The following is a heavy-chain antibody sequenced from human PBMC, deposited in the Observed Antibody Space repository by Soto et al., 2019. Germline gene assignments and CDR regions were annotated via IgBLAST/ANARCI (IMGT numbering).Heavy chain of an antibody. D-gene: IGHD6-6*01. J-gene: IGHJ5*02. Sequence: GGSLRLSCAASGFTFSSYGMHWVRQAPGKGLEWVAVISYDGSNKYYADSVKGRFTISRDNSKNTLYLQMNSLRAEDTAVYYCAKPVEGSSSAAHWFDPWGQGTLVTVSS. CDR3: AKPVEGSSSAAHWFDP. CDR2: ISYDGSNK. V-gene: IGHV3-30*18. CDR1: GFTFSSYG.